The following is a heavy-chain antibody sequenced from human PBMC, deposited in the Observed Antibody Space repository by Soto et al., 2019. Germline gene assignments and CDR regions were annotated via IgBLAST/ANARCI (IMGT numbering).Heavy chain of an antibody. CDR3: ARVWVRGELDY. D-gene: IGHD3-10*01. V-gene: IGHV1-18*01. CDR1: GYTFPGYG. J-gene: IGHJ4*02. CDR2: ISLKTGIT. Sequence: QVQLVQSGSEVKKPGTSVKVSCKTSGYTFPGYGISWVRHAPGQGLEWMGWISLKTGITKYEENFQGRVTMTTDTATSTVQIEMRSLRFDDTAVYYCARVWVRGELDYWGQGTLVTVSS.